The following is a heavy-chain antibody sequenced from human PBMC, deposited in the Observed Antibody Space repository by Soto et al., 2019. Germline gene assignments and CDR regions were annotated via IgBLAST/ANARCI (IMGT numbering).Heavy chain of an antibody. J-gene: IGHJ4*02. Sequence: EVQLLESGGGLVQPGGSLRLSCAASGFTFSTYAMTWVRQAPGKGLEWVSTITDTGGSTYYADSVKGRSTISRDNSKNTLYLQMDSLRVEDTAVYYCAKYRSGWYEDYWGQGTLVTVSS. CDR3: AKYRSGWYEDY. CDR2: ITDTGGST. D-gene: IGHD6-19*01. CDR1: GFTFSTYA. V-gene: IGHV3-23*01.